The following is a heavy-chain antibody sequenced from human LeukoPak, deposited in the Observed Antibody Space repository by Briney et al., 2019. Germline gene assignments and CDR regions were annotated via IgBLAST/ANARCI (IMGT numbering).Heavy chain of an antibody. CDR1: GGTFSSYA. V-gene: IGHV1-69*04. Sequence: ASVKVSCRASGGTFSSYAISWVRQAPGQGLEWMGRIIPILGIANYAQKFQGRVTITADKSTSTAYMELSSLRSEDTAVYYCARGLSNLPIDYWGQGTLVTVSS. J-gene: IGHJ4*02. CDR2: IIPILGIA. CDR3: ARGLSNLPIDY. D-gene: IGHD2-8*01.